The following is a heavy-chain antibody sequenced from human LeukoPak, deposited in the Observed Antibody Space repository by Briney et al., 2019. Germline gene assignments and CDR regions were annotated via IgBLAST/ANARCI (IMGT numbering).Heavy chain of an antibody. D-gene: IGHD5-18*01. CDR3: AKSSAMVNDAFDI. CDR1: GYTLSSYY. Sequence: ASVKVSCKASGYTLSSYYVHWVRQAPGQGLEWMGIINPSGGSTSYAQKFQGRVTMTRDTSISTAYMELSRLRSDDTAVYYCAKSSAMVNDAFDIWGQGTMVTVSS. CDR2: INPSGGST. J-gene: IGHJ3*02. V-gene: IGHV1-46*01.